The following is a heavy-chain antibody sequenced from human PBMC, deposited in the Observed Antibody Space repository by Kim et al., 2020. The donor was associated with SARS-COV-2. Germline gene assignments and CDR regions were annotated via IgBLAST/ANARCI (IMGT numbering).Heavy chain of an antibody. J-gene: IGHJ4*02. CDR2: ISGSGGRT. Sequence: GGSLRLSCAASGFTFSSYAMSWVRQAPGKGLEWVSAISGSGGRTYYADSVKGRFTISRDNSKNTLYLQMNSLRAEDTAVYYCAPLMVRGVIPLDYWGQGTLVTVSS. D-gene: IGHD3-10*01. V-gene: IGHV3-23*01. CDR3: APLMVRGVIPLDY. CDR1: GFTFSSYA.